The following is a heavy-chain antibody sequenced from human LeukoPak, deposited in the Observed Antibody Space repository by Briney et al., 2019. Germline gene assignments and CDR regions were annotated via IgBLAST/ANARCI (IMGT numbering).Heavy chain of an antibody. CDR3: ARGRKSIYYFDY. D-gene: IGHD2-21*01. J-gene: IGHJ4*02. V-gene: IGHV4-59*01. CDR2: IYYSGST. CDR1: GGSISNYY. Sequence: SETLSLTCTVSGGSISNYYWSWIRQPPGKGLEWIGYIYYSGSTNYNPSLRSRVTISVETSKNQFSLKLSSVTAADTAVYYCARGRKSIYYFDYWGQGTLVTVSS.